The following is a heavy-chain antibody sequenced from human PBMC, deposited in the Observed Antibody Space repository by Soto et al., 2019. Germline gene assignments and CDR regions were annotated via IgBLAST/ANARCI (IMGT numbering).Heavy chain of an antibody. CDR1: GYMFNSYG. V-gene: IGHV1-18*03. CDR2: ISGYNGKT. J-gene: IGHJ4*02. CDR3: VRDETYTSGWYFDL. D-gene: IGHD6-19*01. Sequence: QVQLVQSGGEVKEPGASVKVSCKTSGYMFNSYGLSWVRQAPGQGLEWMGWISGYNGKTEYAQKFQGRVSMTTETSTTTVYMELRSLRADDMALYYCVRDETYTSGWYFDLWGQGTLVTVPS.